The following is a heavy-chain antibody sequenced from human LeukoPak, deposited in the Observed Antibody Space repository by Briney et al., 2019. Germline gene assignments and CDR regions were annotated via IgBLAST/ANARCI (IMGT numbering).Heavy chain of an antibody. Sequence: SGGSLRLSCAGSGFTFNTYAMSWVRQAPGKGLEWLSTISGSGGSTYYADSVKGRSTISRDNSKKTVYLQMNSLRAEDTAVYYCAKDQGIVVVIPSAFDIWGQGTMVTVSS. V-gene: IGHV3-23*01. J-gene: IGHJ3*02. CDR1: GFTFNTYA. CDR3: AKDQGIVVVIPSAFDI. D-gene: IGHD3-22*01. CDR2: ISGSGGST.